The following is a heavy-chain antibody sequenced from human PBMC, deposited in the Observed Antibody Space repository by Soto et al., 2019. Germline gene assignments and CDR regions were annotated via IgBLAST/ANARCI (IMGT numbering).Heavy chain of an antibody. Sequence: ASVKVSCKASGYTFTSYYTHWVRQAPGQGLEWMGIIHPSGGRTSYAQKFQGRVTMTRDTSTSTVYMELSSLRSEDTAVYYCARDDTYYYDSSGYWFDYWGQGTLVTASS. D-gene: IGHD3-22*01. J-gene: IGHJ4*01. CDR2: IHPSGGRT. V-gene: IGHV1-46*01. CDR1: GYTFTSYY. CDR3: ARDDTYYYDSSGYWFDY.